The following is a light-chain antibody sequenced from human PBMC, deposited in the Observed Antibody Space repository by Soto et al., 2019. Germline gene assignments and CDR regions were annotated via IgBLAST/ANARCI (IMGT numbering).Light chain of an antibody. J-gene: IGKJ1*01. CDR1: QSVSNNY. CDR2: GSS. CDR3: QQYGSSGT. V-gene: IGKV3-20*01. Sequence: EIVLTQSPGTLSLSPGERATLSCRASQSVSNNYLGCYQQKPGQAPRLLIYGSSNRATGIPNRFSGSGCGTDFTLTISRLEPEDFAVYYCQQYGSSGTFGQGTKVEIK.